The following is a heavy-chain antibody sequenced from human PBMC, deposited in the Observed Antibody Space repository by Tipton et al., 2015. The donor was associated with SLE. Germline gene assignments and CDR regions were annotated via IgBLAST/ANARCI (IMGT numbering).Heavy chain of an antibody. Sequence: GSLRLSCSASGFNFSSYAMSWVRQPPGKGLEWVSTISASGSRTYYADSVKGRFSISRDNRKNTLYVEMNSLRVEDTAVYFCAKGEDHSGYDRLFEDWGQGTLVTVSS. J-gene: IGHJ4*02. CDR1: GFNFSSYA. D-gene: IGHD5-12*01. CDR3: AKGEDHSGYDRLFED. V-gene: IGHV3-23*01. CDR2: ISASGSRT.